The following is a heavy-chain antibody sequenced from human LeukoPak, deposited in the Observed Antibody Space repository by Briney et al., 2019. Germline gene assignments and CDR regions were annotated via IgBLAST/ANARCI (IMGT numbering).Heavy chain of an antibody. J-gene: IGHJ4*02. V-gene: IGHV1-24*01. D-gene: IGHD3-22*01. Sequence: ASVKVSCKVSGYTLTELSMHWVRQAPGKGLEWMGGFDPEDGETIYAQKFQGRVTMTEDTSTDTAYMELSSLRSEDTAVYYCATDQSRPESDFGFITTGPLSYWGQGTLVTVSS. CDR3: ATDQSRPESDFGFITTGPLSY. CDR2: FDPEDGET. CDR1: GYTLTELS.